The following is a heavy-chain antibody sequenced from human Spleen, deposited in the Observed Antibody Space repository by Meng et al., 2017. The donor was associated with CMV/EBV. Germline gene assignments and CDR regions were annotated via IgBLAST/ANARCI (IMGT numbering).Heavy chain of an antibody. Sequence: SETLSLTCTVSGGSISSSSYYWGWIRQPPGKGLEWIGSIYYRGSTYYNPSLKSRVTISVDTSKNQFSLKLSSVIAADTAVYYCARDSPPGYCSGGSYYYYYYGMDVWGQGTTVTVSS. V-gene: IGHV4-39*07. CDR3: ARDSPPGYCSGGSYYYYYYGMDV. CDR2: IYYRGST. D-gene: IGHD2-15*01. CDR1: GGSISSSSYY. J-gene: IGHJ6*02.